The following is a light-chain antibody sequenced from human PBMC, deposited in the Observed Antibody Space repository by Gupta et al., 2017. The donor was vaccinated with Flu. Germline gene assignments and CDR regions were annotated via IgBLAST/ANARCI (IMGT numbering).Light chain of an antibody. CDR3: QQRSNWPLT. CDR1: QSVRSY. J-gene: IGKJ4*01. CDR2: DAS. V-gene: IGKV3-11*01. Sequence: EILLTQSPAPLSLSPGERATLPCRASQSVRSYLAWYQQKPGQAPRLLIYDASNMATGIPARFSGSGSGTDFTLTISSLEPEDFAVYYCQQRSNWPLTFGGGTKVEIK.